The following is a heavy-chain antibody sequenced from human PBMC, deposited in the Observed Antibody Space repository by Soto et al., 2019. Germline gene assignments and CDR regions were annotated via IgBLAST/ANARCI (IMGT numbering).Heavy chain of an antibody. V-gene: IGHV5-51*01. CDR2: IYPGDSDT. D-gene: IGHD3-10*02. J-gene: IGHJ4*02. CDR3: ARGPPVRAMTALTYFAY. Sequence: GESLKISCAGSGYSFTIYWIAWVRQMPGKGLEWMGIIYPGDSDTRYSPSFQGQVTISADKSISTAYLQWSSLKASDTAMYYCARGPPVRAMTALTYFAYWGQGALVTVSS. CDR1: GYSFTIYW.